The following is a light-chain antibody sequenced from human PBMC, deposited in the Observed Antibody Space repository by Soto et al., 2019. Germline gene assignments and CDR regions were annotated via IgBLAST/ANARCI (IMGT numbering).Light chain of an antibody. J-gene: IGKJ4*01. V-gene: IGKV3-15*01. CDR3: QQYNNWPLT. CDR2: GAS. Sequence: DIVLTQSPGTLSLSPGERATLSCRASQSVGSNYLAWYQQKPGQAPRLLIYGASTRATGIPARFSGSGSGTEFTLTISSLQSEDFTVYYCQQYNNWPLTFGGGTKVDI. CDR1: QSVGSN.